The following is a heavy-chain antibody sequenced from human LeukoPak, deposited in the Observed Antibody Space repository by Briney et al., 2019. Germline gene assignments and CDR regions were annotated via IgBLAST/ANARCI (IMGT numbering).Heavy chain of an antibody. J-gene: IGHJ4*02. CDR3: AKNRMVRGVITDYYFDY. CDR1: GFTFSNYA. Sequence: GGSLRLSCAASGFTFSNYAMSWVRQAPGKGLEWVSGISGSGGSTYYADSVKGRFTISRDNSKNTLYLQMNSLRAEDTAVYYCAKNRMVRGVITDYYFDYWGQGTPVTVSS. D-gene: IGHD3-10*01. CDR2: ISGSGGST. V-gene: IGHV3-23*01.